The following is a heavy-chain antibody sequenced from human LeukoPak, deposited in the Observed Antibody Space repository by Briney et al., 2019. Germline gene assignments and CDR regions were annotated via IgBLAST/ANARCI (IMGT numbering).Heavy chain of an antibody. CDR2: INHSGST. Sequence: SETLSLTCAVYGGSFSGYYWSWIRQPPGKGLEWIGEINHSGSTNCNPSLKSRVTISVDTSKNQFSLKLSSVTAADTAVYYCARGAIIYYYDSSGLDYWGQGTLVTVSS. CDR3: ARGAIIYYYDSSGLDY. J-gene: IGHJ4*02. V-gene: IGHV4-34*01. CDR1: GGSFSGYY. D-gene: IGHD3-22*01.